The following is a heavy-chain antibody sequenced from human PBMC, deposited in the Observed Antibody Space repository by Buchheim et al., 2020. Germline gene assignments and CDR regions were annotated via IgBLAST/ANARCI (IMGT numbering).Heavy chain of an antibody. J-gene: IGHJ4*02. V-gene: IGHV3-23*01. CDR2: LSSSSGNT. D-gene: IGHD6-19*01. Sequence: EVQLLESGGGLVQPGGSLRLSCAASGFTFGSYAMSWVRQAPGKGLDWVSTLSSSSGNTYYADSIRGRFTISRDNSKNMLFLQMNSLRVDDTAVYFCAKDLRYSSGSGTPDYWGQGTL. CDR3: AKDLRYSSGSGTPDY. CDR1: GFTFGSYA.